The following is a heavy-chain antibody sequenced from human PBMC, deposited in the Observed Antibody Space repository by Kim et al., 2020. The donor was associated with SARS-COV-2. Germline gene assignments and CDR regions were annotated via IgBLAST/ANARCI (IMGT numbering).Heavy chain of an antibody. Sequence: AGSLRLSCAASGLTFSDHHMDWVRQAPGKGLEWVGRSRNKANSYSTEYAASVRGRFSISRDDSANSLYLQMNSLKTEDTAVYYCASSRYCSGGSCYSAWG. CDR1: GLTFSDHH. V-gene: IGHV3-72*01. D-gene: IGHD2-15*01. J-gene: IGHJ5*01. CDR2: SRNKANSYST. CDR3: ASSRYCSGGSCYSA.